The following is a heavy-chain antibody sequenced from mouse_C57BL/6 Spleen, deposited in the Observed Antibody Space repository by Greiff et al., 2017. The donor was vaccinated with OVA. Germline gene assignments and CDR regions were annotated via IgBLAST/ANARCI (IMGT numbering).Heavy chain of an antibody. CDR3: ASPYYYGSSFDHYYAMDY. J-gene: IGHJ4*01. CDR1: GYSFTDYN. Sequence: EVQLQQSGPELVKPGASVKISCKASGYSFTDYNMNWVKQSNGKSLEWIGVINPNYGTTSYNQKFKGKATLTVDQSSSTAYMQLNSLTSEDSAVYYCASPYYYGSSFDHYYAMDYWGQGTSVTVSS. CDR2: INPNYGTT. D-gene: IGHD1-1*01. V-gene: IGHV1-39*01.